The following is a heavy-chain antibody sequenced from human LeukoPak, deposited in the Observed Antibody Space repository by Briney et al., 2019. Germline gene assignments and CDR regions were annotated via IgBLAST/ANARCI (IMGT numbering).Heavy chain of an antibody. Sequence: PGGSLRLSCAASGFTFSDYYMSWIRQAPGKGLEWVSYISSSGSTIYYADSVKGRFTISRDNAKNSLYLQMNSLRAEDTAVYYCAKDVSRYDILTGLDYWGQGTLVTVSS. J-gene: IGHJ4*02. CDR3: AKDVSRYDILTGLDY. V-gene: IGHV3-11*01. D-gene: IGHD3-9*01. CDR1: GFTFSDYY. CDR2: ISSSGSTI.